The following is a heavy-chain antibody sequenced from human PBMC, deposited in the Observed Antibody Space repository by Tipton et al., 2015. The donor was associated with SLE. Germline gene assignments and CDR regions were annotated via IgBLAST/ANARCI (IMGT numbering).Heavy chain of an antibody. CDR3: ARGVSQCGADCSRYFDS. D-gene: IGHD2-21*01. V-gene: IGHV3-43*01. CDR1: GFTFDDYT. J-gene: IGHJ4*02. CDR2: ISRDGGGT. Sequence: GSLRLSCAASGFTFDDYTMHWVRQAPGKGLEWVSLISRDGGGTFYADSVKGRFTMSRDNSRNTVYLQMNSLRVEDTAVYYCARGVSQCGADCSRYFDSWGQGTLVTVSS.